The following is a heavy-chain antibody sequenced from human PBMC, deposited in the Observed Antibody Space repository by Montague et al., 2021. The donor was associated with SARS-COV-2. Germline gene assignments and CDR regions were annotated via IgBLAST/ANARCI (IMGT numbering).Heavy chain of an antibody. CDR3: ARVRYYGSGTSLGMDV. D-gene: IGHD3-10*01. J-gene: IGHJ6*02. CDR1: GGSITSSAYY. Sequence: SETLSLTCTVSGGSITSSAYYWSWIRQSPGKGLEWIGTIYYSGNTYSNPSLKSRLTISMDTSKSQVSLKLSSVTAADTAVYYCARVRYYGSGTSLGMDVWGQGTTVTVSS. CDR2: IYYSGNT. V-gene: IGHV4-39*01.